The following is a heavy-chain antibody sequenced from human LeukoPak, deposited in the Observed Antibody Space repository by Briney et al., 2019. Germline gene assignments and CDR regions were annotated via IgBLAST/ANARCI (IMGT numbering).Heavy chain of an antibody. V-gene: IGHV3-66*01. CDR2: IYTGSNT. Sequence: GGSLTLSCAASGFTVSSYFMSWVRQAPGKGLEWVSVIYTGSNTYYPDSVKGRFTISRDNSKNTLYLQMNSLRAEDRAVYYCARENGGIDYWGQGTLVTVS. CDR3: ARENGGIDY. CDR1: GFTVSSYF. J-gene: IGHJ4*02.